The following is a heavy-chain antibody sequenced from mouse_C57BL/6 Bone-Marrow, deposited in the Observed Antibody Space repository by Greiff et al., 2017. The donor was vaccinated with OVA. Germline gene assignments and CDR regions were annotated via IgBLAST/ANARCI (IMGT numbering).Heavy chain of an antibody. J-gene: IGHJ2*01. CDR3: ARGGFITTVVEGFAY. CDR1: GYTFTDHT. CDR2: IYPRDGST. Sequence: QVQLQQSDAELVKPGASVKISCKVSGYTFTDHTIHWMKQRPEQGLEWIGYIYPRDGSTKYNEKFKGKATLTADKSSSTAYMQLNSLTSEDSAVYFCARGGFITTVVEGFAYWGQGTTLTVSS. D-gene: IGHD1-1*01. V-gene: IGHV1-78*01.